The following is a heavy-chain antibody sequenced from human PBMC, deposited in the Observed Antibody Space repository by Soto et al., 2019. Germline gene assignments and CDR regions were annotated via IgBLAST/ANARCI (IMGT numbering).Heavy chain of an antibody. CDR3: AKAGNYDYYYYYGMDV. CDR2: ISWNSGSI. Sequence: GGSLRLSCAASGFTFDDYAMHWVRQAPGKGLEWVSGISWNSGSIGYADSVKGRFTISRDNAKNSLYPQMNSLRAEDTALYYCAKAGNYDYYYYYGMDVWGQGTTVTVSS. V-gene: IGHV3-9*01. D-gene: IGHD1-7*01. CDR1: GFTFDDYA. J-gene: IGHJ6*02.